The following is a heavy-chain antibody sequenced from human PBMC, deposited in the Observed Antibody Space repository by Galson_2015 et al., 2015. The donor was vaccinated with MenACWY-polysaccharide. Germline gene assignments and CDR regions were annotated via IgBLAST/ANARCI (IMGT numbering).Heavy chain of an antibody. CDR3: AKANSGGICTSGWACWFDP. CDR2: IGGSGTT. J-gene: IGHJ5*02. V-gene: IGHV3-23*01. Sequence: LRLSCAASGFPFPNYAMNWVRQAPGQGLEWVSSIGGSGTTYYADSVKGRFTISRDNSKNMVYLQMNSLRAEDTAIYYCAKANSGGICTSGWACWFDPWGQGSLVIVSS. D-gene: IGHD2-15*01. CDR1: GFPFPNYA.